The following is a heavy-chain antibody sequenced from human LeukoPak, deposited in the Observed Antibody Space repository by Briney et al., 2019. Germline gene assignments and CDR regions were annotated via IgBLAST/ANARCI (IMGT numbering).Heavy chain of an antibody. J-gene: IGHJ4*02. Sequence: PSETLSLTCTVSGDSIRNSYWSWIRQSSGKGLEWIGYISYDGNTNYNPSLKSRITMSQDTSKNQFSLNLTSVTAADAAMYFCARGGPSSKYFDYWGQGTLVTVSS. CDR3: ARGGPSSKYFDY. V-gene: IGHV4-59*01. D-gene: IGHD6-6*01. CDR2: ISYDGNT. CDR1: GDSIRNSY.